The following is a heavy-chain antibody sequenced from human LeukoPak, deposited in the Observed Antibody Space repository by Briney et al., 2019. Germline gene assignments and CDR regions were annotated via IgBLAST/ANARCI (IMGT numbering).Heavy chain of an antibody. V-gene: IGHV1-69*05. D-gene: IGHD3-3*01. CDR3: ARELRITIFGVVSDYYYYYMDV. CDR2: IIPIFGTA. J-gene: IGHJ6*03. Sequence: SVTVSCKASGGTFSSYAISWVRQAPGQGVEGMGGIIPIFGTANYEQKFQGRVTITTDESTRTAYMELSSLRSEDTAVYYCARELRITIFGVVSDYYYYYMDVWGKGTTVTVSS. CDR1: GGTFSSYA.